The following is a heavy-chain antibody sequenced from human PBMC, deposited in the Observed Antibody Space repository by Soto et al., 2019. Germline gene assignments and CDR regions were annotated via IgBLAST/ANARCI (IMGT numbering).Heavy chain of an antibody. V-gene: IGHV1-69*05. Sequence: QVQLVQSGAEVKKPESSVKVSCKAPGGTFSTYAISWVRQAPGQGLEWMGGIIPMFGTANYAQRFQDRATITPDESTNTVSMELTSLRSEDTAVYFCASGIQLWLRRINNGYSGWGQGTLVTVSS. D-gene: IGHD5-18*01. CDR3: ASGIQLWLRRINNGYSG. CDR2: IIPMFGTA. J-gene: IGHJ4*02. CDR1: GGTFSTYA.